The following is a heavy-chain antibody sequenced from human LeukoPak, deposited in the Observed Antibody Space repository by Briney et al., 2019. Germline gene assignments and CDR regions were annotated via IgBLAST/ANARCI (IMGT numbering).Heavy chain of an antibody. D-gene: IGHD3-10*01. CDR3: ARVMGDVLLWFRELGDAFDI. CDR2: ISSSSSTI. CDR1: GFTFSSYS. J-gene: IGHJ3*02. V-gene: IGHV3-48*02. Sequence: PGGSLRLSCAASGFTFSSYSMNWVRQAPGKGLEWVSYISSSSSTIYYADSVKGRFTISRDNAKNSLYLQMNSLRDEDTAVYYCARVMGDVLLWFRELGDAFDIWGQGTMVTVSS.